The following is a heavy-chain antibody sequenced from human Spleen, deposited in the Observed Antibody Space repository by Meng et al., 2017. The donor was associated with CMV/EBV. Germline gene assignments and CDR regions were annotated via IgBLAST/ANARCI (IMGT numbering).Heavy chain of an antibody. Sequence: ASVKVSCKASGYTFTSYGISWVRQAPGQGLEWMGWISAYNGNTNYAQKLQGRVTMTTDTFTSTAYMELRSLRSDDTAMYYCAREGSGATHQPLDYWGQGTLVTVSS. CDR1: GYTFTSYG. D-gene: IGHD1-26*01. J-gene: IGHJ4*02. CDR3: AREGSGATHQPLDY. CDR2: ISAYNGNT. V-gene: IGHV1-18*01.